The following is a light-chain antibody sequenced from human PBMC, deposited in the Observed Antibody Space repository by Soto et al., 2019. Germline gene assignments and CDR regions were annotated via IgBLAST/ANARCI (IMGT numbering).Light chain of an antibody. V-gene: IGKV3-15*01. CDR2: GAS. CDR3: QQYNNWPPDT. J-gene: IGKJ2*01. Sequence: EIILTQSPASLSVSPGERAILSCRASQSVNNNLAWYQQKRGQAPRLLIYGASTRATGIPGRFRGSGSGTEVTLSITSLQSEDFAVYFCQQYNNWPPDTFGQGTKLDIK. CDR1: QSVNNN.